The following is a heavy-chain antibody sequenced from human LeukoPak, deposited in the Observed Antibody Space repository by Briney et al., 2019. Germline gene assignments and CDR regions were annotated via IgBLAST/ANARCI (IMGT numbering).Heavy chain of an antibody. J-gene: IGHJ6*03. Sequence: RASVKVSCKASGYTFTGYYMHWVRQATGQGLEWMGWMHPNSGNTGYAQKFQGRVTITRNTSISTAYMELSSLRSEDTAVYYCARDLPSSGWSPYYYYYYMDVWGKGTTVTVSS. D-gene: IGHD6-19*01. V-gene: IGHV1-8*03. CDR1: GYTFTGYY. CDR2: MHPNSGNT. CDR3: ARDLPSSGWSPYYYYYYMDV.